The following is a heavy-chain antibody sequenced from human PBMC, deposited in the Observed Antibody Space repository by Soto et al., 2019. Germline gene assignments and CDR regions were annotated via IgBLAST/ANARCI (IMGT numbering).Heavy chain of an antibody. J-gene: IGHJ5*02. CDR3: AREYTGDCSSTSCYSGLSRGWFDP. CDR1: GGSISSSNW. V-gene: IGHV4-4*02. CDR2: IYHSGST. Sequence: SDTLSHTGAVSGGSISSSNWWRWVREPPGKGLGWLGEIYHSGSTNYNPSLKSRVTISVDKSKNQFSLKLSSVTAADTAVYYCAREYTGDCSSTSCYSGLSRGWFDPWGQGTLVTV. D-gene: IGHD2-2*01.